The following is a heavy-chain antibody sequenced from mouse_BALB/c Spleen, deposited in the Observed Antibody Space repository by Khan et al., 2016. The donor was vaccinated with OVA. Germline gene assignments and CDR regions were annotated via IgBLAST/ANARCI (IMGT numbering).Heavy chain of an antibody. Sequence: QVQLKQSGAELVRPGTSVKMSCKTAGYTFTNYWIGWVKQRPGHGLEWIGDIYPGSGNTHYNEKFKGKASLTADTSSSTAYMHLRSLTSADSAIYYCARPYYYGSSYDTMDAWGQGTSVTVSS. J-gene: IGHJ4*01. D-gene: IGHD1-1*01. CDR2: IYPGSGNT. V-gene: IGHV1-63*02. CDR3: ARPYYYGSSYDTMDA. CDR1: GYTFTNYW.